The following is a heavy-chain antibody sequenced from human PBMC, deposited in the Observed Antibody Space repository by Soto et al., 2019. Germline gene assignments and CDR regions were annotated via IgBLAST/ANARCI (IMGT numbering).Heavy chain of an antibody. CDR1: GYPFTGSN. CDR2: INPNSGGT. Sequence: QVQLVQSGAEVKKPGASVKVSCKASGYPFTGSNMHWVRQAPGQGLEWMGWINPNSGGTNYAQKFQGWVTMTRDTSIITAYMELSRLRSDDTAVYYCARGREGWAHDAFDIWGQGTMVTVSS. J-gene: IGHJ3*02. CDR3: ARGREGWAHDAFDI. V-gene: IGHV1-2*04. D-gene: IGHD6-19*01.